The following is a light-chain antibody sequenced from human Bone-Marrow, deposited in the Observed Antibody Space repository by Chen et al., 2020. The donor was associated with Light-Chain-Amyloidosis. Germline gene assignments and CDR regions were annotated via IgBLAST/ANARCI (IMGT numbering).Light chain of an antibody. J-gene: IGLJ1*01. V-gene: IGLV2-14*01. CDR3: SSFTSSSSYV. CDR1: SGDVGTYNY. Sequence: QSALTQPASVSGSPGQSITISCTGTSGDVGTYNYVSWYQQHPAKAPKVMIYAVSNRPSGVANRFSGSKSGNTASLTISGLEAEDEADYYCSSFTSSSSYVFGPGTKVTVL. CDR2: AVS.